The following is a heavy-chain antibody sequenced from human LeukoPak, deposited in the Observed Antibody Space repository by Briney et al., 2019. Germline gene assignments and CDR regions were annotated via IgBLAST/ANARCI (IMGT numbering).Heavy chain of an antibody. J-gene: IGHJ5*02. CDR1: GFTFSDYY. V-gene: IGHV3-11*01. CDR3: ARDPNGSGSYYSDWFDP. D-gene: IGHD3-10*01. Sequence: GGSLRLSCAASGFTFSDYYMSWIRQAPGKGLERVSYISSSGSTIYYADSVKGRFTISRDNAKNSLYLQMNSLRAEDTAVYYCARDPNGSGSYYSDWFDPWGQGTLVTVSS. CDR2: ISSSGSTI.